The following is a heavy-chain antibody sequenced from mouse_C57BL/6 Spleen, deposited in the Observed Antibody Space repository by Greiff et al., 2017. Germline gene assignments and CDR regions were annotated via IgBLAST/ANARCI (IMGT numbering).Heavy chain of an antibody. D-gene: IGHD1-1*01. J-gene: IGHJ3*01. CDR2: IHPNSGST. V-gene: IGHV1-64*01. CDR3: ARGDGSSLAWFAY. Sequence: QVQLQQPGAELVKPGASVKLSCKASGYTFTSYWMHWVKQRPGQGLEWIGMIHPNSGSTNYNEKFKSKATLTVDKSSSTAYMQLSSLTSEDSAVYYCARGDGSSLAWFAYWGQGTLVTVSA. CDR1: GYTFTSYW.